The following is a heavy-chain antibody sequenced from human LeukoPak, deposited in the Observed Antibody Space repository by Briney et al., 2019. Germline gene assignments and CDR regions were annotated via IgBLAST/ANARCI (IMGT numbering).Heavy chain of an antibody. D-gene: IGHD2-15*01. Sequence: GGSLRLSCAAPGLTFRVFWMTWFRKPPGKGLEWVASVKDDGSEKYYVDSVKGRFTISRDNAKNSVYLQMNGLRVEDTAVYFCARRKGLDYWGQGILVTVSS. CDR3: ARRKGLDY. V-gene: IGHV3-7*01. CDR2: VKDDGSEK. CDR1: GLTFRVFW. J-gene: IGHJ4*02.